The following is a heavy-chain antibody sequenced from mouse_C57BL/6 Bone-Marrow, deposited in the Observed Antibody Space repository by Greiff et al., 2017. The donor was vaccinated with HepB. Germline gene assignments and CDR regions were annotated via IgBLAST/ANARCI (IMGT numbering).Heavy chain of an antibody. D-gene: IGHD2-2*01. CDR2: INPNYGTT. V-gene: IGHV1-39*01. Sequence: EVQRVGSGPELVKPGASGKISCKASGYSFTDYNMNWVKQRNGKSLEWIGVINPNYGTTSYNQKFKGKATLTVDQSSSTAYMQINSLTSEDSAVYYCARGEDYGYDGFDYWGQGTTLTVSS. J-gene: IGHJ2*01. CDR1: GYSFTDYN. CDR3: ARGEDYGYDGFDY.